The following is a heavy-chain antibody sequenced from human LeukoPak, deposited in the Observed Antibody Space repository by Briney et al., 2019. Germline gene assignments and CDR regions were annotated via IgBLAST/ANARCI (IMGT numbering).Heavy chain of an antibody. Sequence: GGSLRLSCAASGFTFSNYAMSWVRQAPGKGLEWVSSITSTGDTIYYADSVKGRFTISRDNAKNSLYLQMNSLRAEDTAVYYCASVLWFGGILFDYWGQGTLVTVSS. CDR3: ASVLWFGGILFDY. J-gene: IGHJ4*02. CDR2: ITSTGDTI. D-gene: IGHD3-10*01. V-gene: IGHV3-11*01. CDR1: GFTFSNYA.